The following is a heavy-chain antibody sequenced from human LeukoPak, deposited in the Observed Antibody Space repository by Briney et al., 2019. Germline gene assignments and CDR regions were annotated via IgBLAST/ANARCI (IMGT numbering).Heavy chain of an antibody. CDR1: GGTFSSYA. D-gene: IGHD6-19*01. V-gene: IGHV1-69*13. CDR3: ARGDIAVAGSFDY. Sequence: VASVKVSCKASGGTFSSYAISWVRQAPGQGLEWMGGIIPIFGTANYAQKFQGRVTITADESTSTAYMELSSLRSEDTAVYYCARGDIAVAGSFDYWGQGTLVTVSS. CDR2: IIPIFGTA. J-gene: IGHJ4*02.